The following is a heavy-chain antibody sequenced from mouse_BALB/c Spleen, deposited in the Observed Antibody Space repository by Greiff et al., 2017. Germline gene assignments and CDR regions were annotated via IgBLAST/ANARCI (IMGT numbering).Heavy chain of an antibody. Sequence: VQRVESGPGLVAPSQSLSITCTVSGFSLTSYGVHWVRQPPGKGLEWLGVIWAGGSTNYNSALMSRLSISKDNSKSQVFLKMNSLQTDDTAMYYCARTYYGSPWFAYWGQGTLVTVSA. CDR3: ARTYYGSPWFAY. CDR1: GFSLTSYG. V-gene: IGHV2-9*02. D-gene: IGHD1-1*01. CDR2: IWAGGST. J-gene: IGHJ3*01.